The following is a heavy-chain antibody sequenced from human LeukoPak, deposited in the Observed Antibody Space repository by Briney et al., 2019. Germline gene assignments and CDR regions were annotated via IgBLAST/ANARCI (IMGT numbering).Heavy chain of an antibody. V-gene: IGHV3-23*01. Sequence: PGGSLRLSCAASGFTFSSYAMSWVRQAPGKGLEWVSGISVSGGSTYYADSVKGRFTISRDNSKNTLYLQMNSLRAEDTAVYYCAKSAGGHYFGSGSYYTWDFQHWGQGTLVTVSS. CDR3: AKSAGGHYFGSGSYYTWDFQH. CDR1: GFTFSSYA. J-gene: IGHJ1*01. CDR2: ISVSGGST. D-gene: IGHD3-10*01.